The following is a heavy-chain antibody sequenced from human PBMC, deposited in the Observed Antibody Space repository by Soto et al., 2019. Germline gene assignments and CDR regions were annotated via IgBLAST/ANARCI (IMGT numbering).Heavy chain of an antibody. CDR2: IGGSGSTT. D-gene: IGHD6-13*01. Sequence: GGSPRLSCAVSGFTFSSSAMSWVRQAPGKGLEWVSSISGIGGSGSTTHYADSVEGRFTISRDNSKNALYLQLNSLRAEDMAVYYCAKAQTSRSFFDYWGQGTLVTVSS. CDR1: GFTFSSSA. CDR3: AKAQTSRSFFDY. J-gene: IGHJ4*02. V-gene: IGHV3-23*01.